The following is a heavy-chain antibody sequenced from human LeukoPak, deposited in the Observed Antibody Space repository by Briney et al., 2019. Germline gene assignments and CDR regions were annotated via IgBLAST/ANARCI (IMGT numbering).Heavy chain of an antibody. CDR1: GFTFSTFA. V-gene: IGHV3-23*01. CDR3: TKDPNGDYVGAFDP. CDR2: ITGTHYTT. J-gene: IGHJ5*02. Sequence: GGSLRLSCAASGFTFSTFAMTWVRQAPGKGLEWVSSITGTHYTTYNTDSVKGRFTISRDNSKNTLYLQMNSLRADDTAVYYCTKDPNGDYVGAFDPWGQGTLATVSS. D-gene: IGHD4-17*01.